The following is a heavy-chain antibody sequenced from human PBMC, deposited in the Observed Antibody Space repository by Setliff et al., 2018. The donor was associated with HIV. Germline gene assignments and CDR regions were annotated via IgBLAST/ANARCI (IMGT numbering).Heavy chain of an antibody. CDR2: ISSSGDSI. CDR3: ARDKAVAGNHRPYYFDY. Sequence: GGSLRLSCAASGFTFSSYEMNWVRQAPGKGLEWVSYISSSGDSIYYADSVRGRFTISRDNAKNSLYLQMNSLRAEDTAVYYCARDKAVAGNHRPYYFDYWGQGTLVTVS. D-gene: IGHD6-19*01. V-gene: IGHV3-48*03. CDR1: GFTFSSYE. J-gene: IGHJ4*02.